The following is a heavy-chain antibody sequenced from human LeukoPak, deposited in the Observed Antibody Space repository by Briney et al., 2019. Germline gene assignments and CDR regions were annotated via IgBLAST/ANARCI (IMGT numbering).Heavy chain of an antibody. CDR3: ARTYYYDSSGAMGTFDI. Sequence: SETLSLTCTVSGGSISSSSYYWGWIRQPPGKGLEWIGSIYYSGSTYYNPSLKSRVTISVDTSKNQFSLKLSSVTAADTAVYYCARTYYYDSSGAMGTFDIWGQGTMVTVSS. V-gene: IGHV4-39*07. CDR1: GGSISSSSYY. CDR2: IYYSGST. J-gene: IGHJ3*02. D-gene: IGHD3-22*01.